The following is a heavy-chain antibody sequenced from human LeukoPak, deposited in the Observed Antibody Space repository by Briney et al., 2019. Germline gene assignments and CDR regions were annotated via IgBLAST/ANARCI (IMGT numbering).Heavy chain of an antibody. CDR1: GGSLSSTSYN. J-gene: IGHJ4*02. CDR3: VRGRIPGVGTVAIYFDF. Sequence: SETLSLTCTVSGGSLSSTSYNWGWIRQPPGKGLGWIVSIYYNGNTYYNPSLKSRATISVDTSKNQFSLKLNSVTASDTAVYYCVRGRIPGVGTVAIYFDFWGQGTLVTVSS. CDR2: IYYNGNT. V-gene: IGHV4-39*01. D-gene: IGHD5-12*01.